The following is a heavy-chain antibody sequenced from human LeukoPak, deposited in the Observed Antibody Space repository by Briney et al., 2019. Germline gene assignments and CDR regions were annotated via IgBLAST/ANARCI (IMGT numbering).Heavy chain of an antibody. Sequence: GGSLRLSCAASGFTFSDYRMNWVRQAPGKGLEWISYISSTSSTIYYADSVKGRFTISRDNAKNSLYLQMNSLRAEDTAVYYCAREGLRPKYSSSHPFDYWGQGTLVTVSS. CDR1: GFTFSDYR. CDR2: ISSTSSTI. J-gene: IGHJ4*02. V-gene: IGHV3-48*01. CDR3: AREGLRPKYSSSHPFDY. D-gene: IGHD6-6*01.